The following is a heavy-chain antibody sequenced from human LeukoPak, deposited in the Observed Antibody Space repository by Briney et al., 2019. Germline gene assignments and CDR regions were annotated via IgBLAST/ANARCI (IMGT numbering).Heavy chain of an antibody. D-gene: IGHD6-19*01. Sequence: GGSLRLSCAAPGFTFSGSAMHWVRQASGKGLEWVGRIRSKANSYATAYAASVKGRFTISRDDSKNTAYLQMNSLKTEDTAVYYCTRSSVAGHLNYWGQGTLVTVSS. CDR3: TRSSVAGHLNY. CDR2: IRSKANSYAT. CDR1: GFTFSGSA. J-gene: IGHJ4*02. V-gene: IGHV3-73*01.